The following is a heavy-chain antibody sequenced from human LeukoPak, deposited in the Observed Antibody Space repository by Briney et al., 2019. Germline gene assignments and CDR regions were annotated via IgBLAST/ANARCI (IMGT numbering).Heavy chain of an antibody. CDR1: GYTFTSYG. CDR3: ARRGLLGPLDY. D-gene: IGHD2-21*01. J-gene: IGHJ4*02. Sequence: SVKVSCKASGYTFTSYGISWVRQAPGQGLEWMGGIIPIFGTANYAQKFQGRVTITADESTSTAYMELSSLRSEDTAVYYCARRGLLGPLDYWGQGTLVTVSS. CDR2: IIPIFGTA. V-gene: IGHV1-69*13.